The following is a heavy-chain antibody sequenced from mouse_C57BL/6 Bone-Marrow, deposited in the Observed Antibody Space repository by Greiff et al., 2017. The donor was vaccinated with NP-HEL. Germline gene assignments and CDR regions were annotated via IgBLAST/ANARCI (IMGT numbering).Heavy chain of an antibody. CDR3: AILYYGSSYETY. D-gene: IGHD1-1*01. J-gene: IGHJ3*01. CDR1: GYTFTSYW. Sequence: VQLQQPGAELVKPGASVKVSCKASGYTFTSYWMHWVKQRPGQGLEWIGRIHPSDSDTNYNQKFKGKDTLTVDKSSSTAYMQLSSLTSEDSAVYYCAILYYGSSYETYWGQGTLVTVSA. V-gene: IGHV1-74*01. CDR2: IHPSDSDT.